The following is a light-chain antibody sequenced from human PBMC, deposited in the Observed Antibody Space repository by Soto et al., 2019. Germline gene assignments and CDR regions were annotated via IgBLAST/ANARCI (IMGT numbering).Light chain of an antibody. CDR2: DVT. J-gene: IGLJ1*01. Sequence: QSVLTQPASVSGSPGQSITLLCTRTSSDFAIYNSVSWYQQHPGKAPKLMIHDVTNRPSGVSGRFSGSRSGNTASLTISGLQAEDEADYFCSSFTSSSSYVFGPGTKLTVL. V-gene: IGLV2-14*01. CDR3: SSFTSSSSYV. CDR1: SSDFAIYNS.